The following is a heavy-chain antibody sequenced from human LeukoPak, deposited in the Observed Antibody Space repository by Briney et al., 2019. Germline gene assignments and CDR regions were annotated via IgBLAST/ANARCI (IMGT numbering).Heavy chain of an antibody. J-gene: IGHJ4*02. D-gene: IGHD7-27*01. Sequence: GGSLRLSCAASRFTLSSYWMHWVRQAPGKGLVWVSRINTDGSSTNYADSVKGRFTISRDNSKNTVYLQMNSLRAEDTAVYYCAKDDGLTGIDYWGQGTLVTVSS. CDR3: AKDDGLTGIDY. V-gene: IGHV3-74*01. CDR1: RFTLSSYW. CDR2: INTDGSST.